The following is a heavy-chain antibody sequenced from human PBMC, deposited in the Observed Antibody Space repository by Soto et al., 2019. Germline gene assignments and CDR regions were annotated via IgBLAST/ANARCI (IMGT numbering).Heavy chain of an antibody. D-gene: IGHD3-3*01. J-gene: IGHJ3*02. Sequence: EVQLLESGGGLVQPGGSLRLSCGASGFMFSNNAMTWVRQAPGKGLEWVSTISGSGGGTYYADSVKGRFTISRDNSKNALFLQMNSLRSEDTAVYYCAKWHLNLKGAVLFGSAFDIWGHGTMVTVSS. CDR3: AKWHLNLKGAVLFGSAFDI. CDR2: ISGSGGGT. V-gene: IGHV3-23*01. CDR1: GFMFSNNA.